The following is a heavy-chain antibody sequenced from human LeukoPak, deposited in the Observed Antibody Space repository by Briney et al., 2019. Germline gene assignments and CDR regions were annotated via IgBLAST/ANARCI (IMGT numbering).Heavy chain of an antibody. Sequence: GGSLRLSCAASGFTVSSNYMSWVRQAPGKGLEWVSVIYSGGSTYYANSVKGRFTISRDNSKNTLYLQMNSLRAEDTAVYYCARVRGYSGYEGRYYYYGMDVWGQGTTVTVSS. CDR2: IYSGGST. V-gene: IGHV3-53*01. CDR3: ARVRGYSGYEGRYYYYGMDV. J-gene: IGHJ6*02. CDR1: GFTVSSNY. D-gene: IGHD5-12*01.